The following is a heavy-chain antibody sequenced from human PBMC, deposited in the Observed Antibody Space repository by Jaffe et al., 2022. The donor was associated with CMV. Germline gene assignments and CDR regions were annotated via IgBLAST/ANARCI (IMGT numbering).Heavy chain of an antibody. J-gene: IGHJ3*02. V-gene: IGHV4-59*01. CDR3: ARTLFSGGVLYDDSSSMFAFDI. CDR2: IYYSGST. D-gene: IGHD3-22*01. CDR1: GGSISSYY. Sequence: QVQLQESGPGLVKPSETLSLTCTVSGGSISSYYWSWIRQPPGKGLEWIGYIYYSGSTNYNPSLKSRVTISVDTSKNQFSLKLSSVTAADTAVYYCARTLFSGGVLYDDSSSMFAFDIWGQGTMVTVSS.